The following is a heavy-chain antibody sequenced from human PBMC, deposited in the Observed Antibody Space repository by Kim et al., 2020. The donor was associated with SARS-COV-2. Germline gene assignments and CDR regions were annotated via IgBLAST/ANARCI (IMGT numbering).Heavy chain of an antibody. CDR3: ARVFPFYYGSGSYPLSFDS. V-gene: IGHV4-30-2*04. J-gene: IGHJ4*02. D-gene: IGHD3-10*01. Sequence: KSRVTISIDTSKNQFSLKLSSVTAADTAVYYCARVFPFYYGSGSYPLSFDSWGQGTLVTVSS.